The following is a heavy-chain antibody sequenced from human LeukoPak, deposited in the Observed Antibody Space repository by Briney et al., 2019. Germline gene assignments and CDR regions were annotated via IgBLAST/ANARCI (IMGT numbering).Heavy chain of an antibody. CDR1: GFTFSIYA. D-gene: IGHD5-24*01. Sequence: GGSLRLSCAASGFTFSIYAMNWVRQAPGKGLEWVSSISANGGETHYADSVKGRFTISRDNSKNTLYLQMNSLRAEDTAVYYCARGDGSFDYWGQGILVTVSS. CDR2: ISANGGET. V-gene: IGHV3-23*01. CDR3: ARGDGSFDY. J-gene: IGHJ4*02.